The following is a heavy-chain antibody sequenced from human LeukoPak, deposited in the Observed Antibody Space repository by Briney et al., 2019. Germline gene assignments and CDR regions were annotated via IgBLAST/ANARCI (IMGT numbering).Heavy chain of an antibody. D-gene: IGHD5-24*01. CDR1: GFTFSSYG. V-gene: IGHV3-30*18. CDR3: AKGQEMATIGVYFDY. J-gene: IGHJ4*02. Sequence: QPGGSLRLSCAASGFTFSSYGMHWVRQAPGKGLEWVAVISYDGSNKYYADSVKGRFTISRDNSKNTLYLQMNSLGAEDTAVYYCAKGQEMATIGVYFDYWGQGTLVTVSS. CDR2: ISYDGSNK.